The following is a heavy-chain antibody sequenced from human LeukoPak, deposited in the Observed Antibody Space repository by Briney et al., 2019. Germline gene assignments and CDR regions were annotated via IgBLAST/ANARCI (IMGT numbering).Heavy chain of an antibody. D-gene: IGHD4-17*01. Sequence: SGGSLRLSCAASGFTFSSYAMSWVRQAPGKGLEWVSAISGSGGSTYYADSVKGRFTISRDNSKNTLYLQMNSLRAEDTAVYYCAKDHSFGSDDYGDYSAYWGQGTLVTVSS. CDR3: AKDHSFGSDDYGDYSAY. CDR2: ISGSGGST. J-gene: IGHJ4*02. V-gene: IGHV3-23*01. CDR1: GFTFSSYA.